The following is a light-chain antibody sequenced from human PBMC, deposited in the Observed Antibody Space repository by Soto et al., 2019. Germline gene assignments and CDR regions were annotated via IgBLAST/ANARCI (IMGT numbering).Light chain of an antibody. CDR1: SSDVGGYNY. V-gene: IGLV2-14*01. J-gene: IGLJ1*01. CDR2: EVS. Sequence: QSALTQPASVSGSPGQSITISCTGTSSDVGGYNYVSWYQQHPGKAPKLMIYEVSNRPSGVSNRFSGSKSGNTASLTISGLQAQDEADYYCSSYTSSSTLFSFFGTGTKLTVL. CDR3: SSYTSSSTLFSF.